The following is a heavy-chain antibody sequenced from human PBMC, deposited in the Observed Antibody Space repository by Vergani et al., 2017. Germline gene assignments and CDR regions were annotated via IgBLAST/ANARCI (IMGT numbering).Heavy chain of an antibody. V-gene: IGHV4-39*01. Sequence: QLQLQQSGPGLVKPSETLFLTCTVSADSISSRSYYWGWIRQPPGKSLEWIGSIYYSGLTYYNPSLKSRVAISVDTSKNQFSLKVTSVTAADTAVYFCARQRPGSGWSPGDFDDWGQGILVTVSS. D-gene: IGHD6-19*01. J-gene: IGHJ4*02. CDR2: IYYSGLT. CDR3: ARQRPGSGWSPGDFDD. CDR1: ADSISSRSYY.